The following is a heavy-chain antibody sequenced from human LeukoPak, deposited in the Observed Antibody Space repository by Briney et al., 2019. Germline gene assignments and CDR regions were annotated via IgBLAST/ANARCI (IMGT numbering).Heavy chain of an antibody. CDR3: ARGDVGYYYYYYMDV. D-gene: IGHD1-26*01. CDR2: INPHSGKT. CDR1: GYPFRNYD. Sequence: GASVKVSCKTSGYPFRNYDVNWVRQATGQGLEWMGWINPHSGKTGYAQKFQGRVTMTTDTSASTAYMELSSLRSEDTAVYYCARGDVGYYYYYYMDVWGKGTTVTVSS. J-gene: IGHJ6*03. V-gene: IGHV1-8*01.